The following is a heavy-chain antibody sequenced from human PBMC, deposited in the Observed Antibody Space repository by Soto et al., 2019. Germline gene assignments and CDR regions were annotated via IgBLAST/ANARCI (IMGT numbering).Heavy chain of an antibody. CDR1: GFTFSDYY. CDR3: ARDWRVGYSYGTFDY. V-gene: IGHV3-11*06. D-gene: IGHD5-18*01. CDR2: ISSSSSYT. Sequence: PGGSLRLSCAASGFTFSDYYMSWIRQAPGKGLEWVSYISSSSSYTNYADSVKGRFTISRDNAKNSLYLQMNSPRAEDTAVYYCARDWRVGYSYGTFDYWGQGTLVTVSS. J-gene: IGHJ4*02.